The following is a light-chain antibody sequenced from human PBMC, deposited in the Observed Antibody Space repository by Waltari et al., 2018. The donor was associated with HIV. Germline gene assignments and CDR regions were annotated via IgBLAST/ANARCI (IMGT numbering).Light chain of an antibody. CDR1: SSDVGGYNF. Sequence: QSALTQPPSASGSPGQSVTISCTGTSSDVGGYNFVSWYQQHPGKAPKLMIFEVTKRPSGFPARFSGSKSGNTAALTISGLQAEDEAVYFCCSYAGADTPVVFGGGTKLTVL. CDR2: EVT. CDR3: CSYAGADTPVV. J-gene: IGLJ2*01. V-gene: IGLV2-8*01.